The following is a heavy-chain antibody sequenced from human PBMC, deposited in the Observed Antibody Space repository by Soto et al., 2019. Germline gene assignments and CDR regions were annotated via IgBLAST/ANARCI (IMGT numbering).Heavy chain of an antibody. CDR2: FDPEDGET. Sequence: ASVKVSFKVSGYTLTELSMHSVRQAPGKGLEWMGGFDPEDGETIYAQKFQGRVTMTEDTSTDTAYMELSSLRSEDTAVYYCATAAGYGSGSYYHYGMDIWGQGTTVTVSS. CDR1: GYTLTELS. D-gene: IGHD3-10*01. J-gene: IGHJ6*02. V-gene: IGHV1-24*01. CDR3: ATAAGYGSGSYYHYGMDI.